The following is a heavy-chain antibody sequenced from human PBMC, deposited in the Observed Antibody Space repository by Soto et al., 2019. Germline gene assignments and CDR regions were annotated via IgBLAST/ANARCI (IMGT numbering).Heavy chain of an antibody. CDR1: GFTFSNYA. CDR3: AKTYKFHSQSSGWANRFDS. D-gene: IGHD6-19*01. J-gene: IGHJ4*02. V-gene: IGHV3-23*01. Sequence: EVQLLESGGDLAQPGGSLRLICAASGFTFSNYAMTWVRQSPGKGLEWVSTITSAGSTFYGDTVKGRFTICRDNSKSTLYQQMNSLGAEDTAVYYSAKTYKFHSQSSGWANRFDSWGQGTLVTVSS. CDR2: ITSAGST.